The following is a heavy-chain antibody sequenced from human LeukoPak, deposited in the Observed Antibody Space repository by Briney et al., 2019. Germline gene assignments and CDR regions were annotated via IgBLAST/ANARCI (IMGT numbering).Heavy chain of an antibody. V-gene: IGHV4-31*03. CDR2: IYYSGST. J-gene: IGHJ3*02. CDR3: ARVCRLRSGYYPDAFDT. D-gene: IGHD3-22*01. Sequence: TLSLTCTVSGGSISSGGYYWSWIRQHPGKGLECIGYIYYSGSTYYNPSLKSRVTISVDTSKNQFSLKLSSVTAADTAVYYCARVCRLRSGYYPDAFDTWGQGTMVTVSS. CDR1: GGSISSGGYY.